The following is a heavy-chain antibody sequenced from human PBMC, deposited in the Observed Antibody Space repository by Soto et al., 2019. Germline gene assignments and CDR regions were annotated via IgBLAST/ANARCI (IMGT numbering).Heavy chain of an antibody. D-gene: IGHD3-3*01. CDR1: GGSISSSRCH. J-gene: IGHJ6*02. CDR3: ASLWGGDYDFWSGYYDSYYYGMDV. Sequence: SETLSLTCTVSGGSISSSRCHWGWIRQPPGKGLEWIASIKYSGTTFYNPSLKSRVTLSVDTSKNQFALKLSSVTAAETAVYYCASLWGGDYDFWSGYYDSYYYGMDVWGQGTTVTVSS. CDR2: IKYSGTT. V-gene: IGHV4-39*01.